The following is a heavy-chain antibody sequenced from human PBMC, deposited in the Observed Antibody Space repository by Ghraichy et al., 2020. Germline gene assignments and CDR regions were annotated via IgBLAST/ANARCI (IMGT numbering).Heavy chain of an antibody. CDR3: AISSRGWIQLWSPYFAY. CDR2: IYYSGST. D-gene: IGHD5-18*01. V-gene: IGHV4-39*01. CDR1: GGSISSSSYY. Sequence: SQTLSLTCTVSGGSISSSSYYWGWIRQPPGKGLEWIGSIYYSGSTYYNPSLKSRVTISVDTSKNQFSLKLSSVTAADTAVYYCAISSRGWIQLWSPYFAYWGQGTLVTVSS. J-gene: IGHJ4*02.